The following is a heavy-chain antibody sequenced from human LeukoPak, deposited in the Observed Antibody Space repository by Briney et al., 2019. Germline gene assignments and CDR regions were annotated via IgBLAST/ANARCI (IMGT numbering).Heavy chain of an antibody. D-gene: IGHD6-19*01. CDR3: AKSREWLVPETDY. CDR2: ISEGGENI. Sequence: GGSLRLSCAASGFTFNNYAMNWVRQAPGKGLEWASSISEGGENIHYADSVKGRFTISRDNSKNTLYLQMNSLRAEDTAVYYCAKSREWLVPETDYWGQGTLVTVSS. V-gene: IGHV3-23*01. CDR1: GFTFNNYA. J-gene: IGHJ4*02.